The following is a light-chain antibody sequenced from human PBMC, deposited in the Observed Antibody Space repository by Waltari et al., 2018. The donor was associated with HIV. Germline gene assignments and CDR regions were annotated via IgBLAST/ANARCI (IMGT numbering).Light chain of an antibody. V-gene: IGKV1-39*01. CDR2: AAS. CDR3: QQSYTTPCT. CDR1: QSISSH. Sequence: DIRMTQSPYSMSASVGDRVTIPCRASQSISSHLNWYQQQPGKTPKLLIYAASSWQSGVPLRFSGSGSGTDFTLTITSLQPEDVETYYCQQSYTTPCTFGQGTKLDIQ. J-gene: IGKJ2*02.